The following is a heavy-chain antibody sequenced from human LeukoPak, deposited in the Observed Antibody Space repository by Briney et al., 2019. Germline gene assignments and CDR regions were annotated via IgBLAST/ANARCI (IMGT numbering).Heavy chain of an antibody. CDR3: ARTHPGLTAMAYFDY. J-gene: IGHJ4*02. D-gene: IGHD5-18*01. CDR1: GFTFSSYA. V-gene: IGHV3-64*01. Sequence: PGGSLRLSCAASGFTFSSYAMHWVRRAPGKGLEYVSAISSNGGSTYYANSVKGRFTISRDNSKNTLYLQMGSLRAEDMAVYYCARTHPGLTAMAYFDYWGQGTLVTVSS. CDR2: ISSNGGST.